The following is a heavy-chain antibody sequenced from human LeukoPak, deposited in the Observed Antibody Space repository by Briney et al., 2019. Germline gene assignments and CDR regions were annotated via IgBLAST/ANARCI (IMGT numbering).Heavy chain of an antibody. Sequence: SVKVSCKASGGTFSSYAISWVRQAPGQGLEWMGGIIPIFGTANYAQKFQGRVTITRNTSISTAYMELSSLRSEDTAVYYCARTVRRYGSGSYQYWGQGTLVTVSS. CDR2: IIPIFGTA. J-gene: IGHJ4*02. CDR3: ARTVRRYGSGSYQY. V-gene: IGHV1-69*05. CDR1: GGTFSSYA. D-gene: IGHD3-10*01.